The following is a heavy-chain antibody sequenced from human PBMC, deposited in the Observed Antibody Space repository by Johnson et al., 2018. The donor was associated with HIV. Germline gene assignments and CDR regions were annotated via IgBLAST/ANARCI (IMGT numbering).Heavy chain of an antibody. CDR1: GFTVSNNY. CDR2: IYSGGST. V-gene: IGHV3-66*01. J-gene: IGHJ3*02. CDR3: ARDFGYYYDRWAFDI. D-gene: IGHD3-22*01. Sequence: VQLVESGGGLVQPGGSLRLSCAASGFTVSNNYMSCVRQAPGKGLEWVSVIYSGGSTHYADSVKGRFTISRDNSKNTLYLQMNSLRVEDTAVYYCARDFGYYYDRWAFDIWGQGTMVTVSS.